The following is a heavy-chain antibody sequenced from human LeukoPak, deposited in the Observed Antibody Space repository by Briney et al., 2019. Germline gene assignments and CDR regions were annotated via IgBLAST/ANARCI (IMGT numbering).Heavy chain of an antibody. CDR1: GFTFSSFD. V-gene: IGHV3-23*01. CDR2: IGGDSGRI. Sequence: GGSLRLSCAASGFTFSSFDMHWVRQPTGQGLEWVSTIGGDSGRINYAGSVKGRFTISRDNSKNTLYLQMNSLRAEDTAVYYCAKAGADFYNWFDPWGQGTLVTVSS. CDR3: AKAGADFYNWFDP. D-gene: IGHD3-10*01. J-gene: IGHJ5*02.